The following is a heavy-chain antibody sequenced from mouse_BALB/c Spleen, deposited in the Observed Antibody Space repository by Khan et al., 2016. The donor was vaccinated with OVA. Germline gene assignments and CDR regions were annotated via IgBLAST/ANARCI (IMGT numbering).Heavy chain of an antibody. CDR3: ARGGYSVFAY. D-gene: IGHD2-14*01. Sequence: QVQLQQPGPELVKPGASLKVSCKASGYTFTDYIIGWVKQSTRQGLEWIGDIFPGSGTPYYNENFKDKATLTADKSSNTAYMQLSSLTSEDSAVYFCARGGYSVFAYWGPGNLVTVSA. J-gene: IGHJ3*01. V-gene: IGHV1-77*01. CDR1: GYTFTDYI. CDR2: IFPGSGTP.